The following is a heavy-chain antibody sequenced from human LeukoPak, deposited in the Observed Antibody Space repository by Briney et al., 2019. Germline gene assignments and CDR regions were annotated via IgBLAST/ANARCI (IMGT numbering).Heavy chain of an antibody. D-gene: IGHD3-22*01. V-gene: IGHV1-2*06. CDR2: INPNSGGT. J-gene: IGHJ4*02. CDR3: ARGDKGKKEDTAMARPNYYDSSGYYSTTSSGDY. CDR1: GYTFTGYY. Sequence: ASVKVSCKASGYTFTGYYMHWVRQAPGQGLEWMGRINPNSGGTNYAQKFQGRVTMTRDTSISTAYMELSRLRSDDTAVYYCARGDKGKKEDTAMARPNYYDSSGYYSTTSSGDYWGQGTLVTVSS.